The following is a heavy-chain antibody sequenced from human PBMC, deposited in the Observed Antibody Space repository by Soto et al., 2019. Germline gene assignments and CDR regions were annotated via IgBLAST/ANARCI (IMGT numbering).Heavy chain of an antibody. J-gene: IGHJ6*02. CDR2: IRSKAYGGTT. V-gene: IGHV3-49*04. D-gene: IGHD3-16*01. Sequence: EVQLVESGGGLVQPGRSLRLSCTASGFTFGDYAMSWVRQAPGKGLEWVGFIRSKAYGGTTEYAASVKGRFTISRDDSKSIAYLQMNSLKTEDTAVYYCTREKRLSRGRGYYYYYGMDVWGQGTTVTVSS. CDR1: GFTFGDYA. CDR3: TREKRLSRGRGYYYYYGMDV.